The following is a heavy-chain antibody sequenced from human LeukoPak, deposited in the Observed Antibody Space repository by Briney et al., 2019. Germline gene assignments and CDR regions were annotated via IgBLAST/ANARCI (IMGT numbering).Heavy chain of an antibody. CDR1: GFTFSSYW. CDR2: ISGDESST. V-gene: IGHV3-74*01. Sequence: GGSLRLSCAASGFTFSSYWMHWVRQAPGKGLVWVSRISGDESSTSYADSVKGRFTISRDNAKNTLFLQMNSLRAEDTAVYYCAREEVEYYFDYWGQGTLVTVSS. CDR3: AREEVEYYFDY. J-gene: IGHJ4*02.